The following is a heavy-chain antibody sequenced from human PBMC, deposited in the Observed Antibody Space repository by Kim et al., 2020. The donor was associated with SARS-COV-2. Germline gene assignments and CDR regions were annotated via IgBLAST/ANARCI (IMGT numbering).Heavy chain of an antibody. CDR1: GFTVSSNY. Sequence: GGSLRLSCAASGFTVSSNYMSWVRQAPGKGLEWVSVIYSGGSTYYADSVKGRFTISRDNSKNTLYLQMNSLRAEDTAVYYCARNGRREGYAFDIWGQGTMVTVSS. CDR2: IYSGGST. J-gene: IGHJ3*02. D-gene: IGHD1-26*01. V-gene: IGHV3-53*01. CDR3: ARNGRREGYAFDI.